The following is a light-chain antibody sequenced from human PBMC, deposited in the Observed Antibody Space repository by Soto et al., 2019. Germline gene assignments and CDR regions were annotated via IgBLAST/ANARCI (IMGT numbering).Light chain of an antibody. CDR1: SSDVGAYNY. CDR3: RSYTTSSTLV. CDR2: DVS. V-gene: IGLV2-14*01. J-gene: IGLJ3*02. Sequence: QSALTQPASVSGSPGQSIAISCTGTSSDVGAYNYVAWYQQHPGKGPKLMIFDVSDRPSGVSNRFSGSKSGNTASLTISGVQADDEADYYCRSYTTSSTLVFGGGTKVTVL.